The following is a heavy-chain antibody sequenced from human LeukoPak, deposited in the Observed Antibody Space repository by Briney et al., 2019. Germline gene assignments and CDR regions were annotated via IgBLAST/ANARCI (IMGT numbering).Heavy chain of an antibody. CDR2: INPNSGGT. D-gene: IGHD3-22*01. CDR1: GYTFTGYY. V-gene: IGHV1-2*02. CDR3: ARGGLNYYDSSGYYDY. J-gene: IGHJ4*02. Sequence: GASVKVSCKASGYTFTGYYMHWVRQAPGQGLEWMGWINPNSGGTNYAQKFQSRVTMTRDTSISTAYMELSRLRSDDTAVYYCARGGLNYYDSSGYYDYWGQGTLVTVSS.